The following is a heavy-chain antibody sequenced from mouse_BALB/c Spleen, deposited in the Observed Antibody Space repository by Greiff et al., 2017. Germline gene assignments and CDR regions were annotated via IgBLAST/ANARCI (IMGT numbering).Heavy chain of an antibody. J-gene: IGHJ2*01. CDR3: ARGGTAYFDY. V-gene: IGHV3-6*02. CDR1: GYSITSGYY. CDR2: ISYDGSN. D-gene: IGHD1-2*01. Sequence: EVKLMESGPGLVKPSQSLSLTCSVTGYSITSGYYWNWIRQFPGNKLEWMGYISYDGSNNYNPSLKNRISITRDTSKNQFFLKLNSVTTEDTATYYCARGGTAYFDYWGQGTTLTVSS.